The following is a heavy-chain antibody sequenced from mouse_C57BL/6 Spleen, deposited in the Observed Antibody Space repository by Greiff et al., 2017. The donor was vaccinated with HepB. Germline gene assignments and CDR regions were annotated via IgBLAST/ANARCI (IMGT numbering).Heavy chain of an antibody. Sequence: VQLQQSGAELMKPGASVKLSCKATGYTFTGYWIEWVKQRPGHGLEWIGEILPGSGSTNYNEKFKGKATFTADTSSNTAYMQLSSLTTEDSAIYYGASRPTAYYGKSYFDYWGQGTTLTVSS. J-gene: IGHJ2*01. CDR2: ILPGSGST. D-gene: IGHD2-10*01. CDR3: ASRPTAYYGKSYFDY. CDR1: GYTFTGYW. V-gene: IGHV1-9*01.